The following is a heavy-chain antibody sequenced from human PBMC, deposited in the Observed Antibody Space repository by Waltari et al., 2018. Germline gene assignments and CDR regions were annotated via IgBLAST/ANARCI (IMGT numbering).Heavy chain of an antibody. Sequence: EVQLVESGGGLVQPGGSLRLSCAASGFTFSSYEMNWVRQAPGKGLEWVSYISSSGSTIYYADSVKGRFTISRDNAKNSLYLQMNSLRAEDTAVYYCARGLIYDFWSDYYYYYYGMDVWGQGTTVIVSS. CDR1: GFTFSSYE. CDR2: ISSSGSTI. J-gene: IGHJ6*02. CDR3: ARGLIYDFWSDYYYYYYGMDV. V-gene: IGHV3-48*03. D-gene: IGHD3-3*01.